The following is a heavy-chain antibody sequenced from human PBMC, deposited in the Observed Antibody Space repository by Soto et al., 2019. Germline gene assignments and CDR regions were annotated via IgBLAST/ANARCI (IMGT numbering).Heavy chain of an antibody. CDR3: AELMHYYDSSGYYQAHYYYGMDV. CDR2: MNPNSGNT. V-gene: IGHV1-8*01. J-gene: IGHJ6*02. D-gene: IGHD3-22*01. Sequence: QVQLVQSGAEVKKPGASVKVSCKASGYTFTSYDINWVRQATGQGLEWMGWMNPNSGNTGYAQKFQGRVPMSRNTSINNAYMELMTLRSEDTAVYYSAELMHYYDSSGYYQAHYYYGMDVWGQGTTVTVSS. CDR1: GYTFTSYD.